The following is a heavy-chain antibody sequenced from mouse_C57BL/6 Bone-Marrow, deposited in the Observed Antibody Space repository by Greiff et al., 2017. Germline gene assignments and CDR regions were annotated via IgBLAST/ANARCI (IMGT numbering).Heavy chain of an antibody. CDR2: IYPGTGCT. Sequence: QVQLQQSGAELVRPGASVKLSCKTSGYIFTSYWIHWVKQRSGQGLEWIARIYPGTGCTYYNEKFKDKATLTVDKSSSTAYMQLSSLKSEDAAVYFCARSETGTGGMDYGGQGTSVTVSS. D-gene: IGHD4-1*01. CDR3: ARSETGTGGMDY. V-gene: IGHV1S132*01. J-gene: IGHJ4*01. CDR1: GYIFTSYW.